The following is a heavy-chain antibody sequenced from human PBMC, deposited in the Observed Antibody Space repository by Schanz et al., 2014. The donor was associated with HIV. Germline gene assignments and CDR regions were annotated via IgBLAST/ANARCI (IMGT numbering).Heavy chain of an antibody. V-gene: IGHV3-21*04. D-gene: IGHD3-22*01. CDR1: GFTFSSYN. Sequence: EVQLVESGGGLVKPGGSLRLSCAASGFTFSSYNMNWVRQAPGKGLEWVSSISTSSTYIYYAASVKGRFTISRDNAKNSLFLQMNSLRAEDTAVYYCARGEDDISGPDGMDVWGQGTTVTVSS. J-gene: IGHJ6*02. CDR2: ISTSSTYI. CDR3: ARGEDDISGPDGMDV.